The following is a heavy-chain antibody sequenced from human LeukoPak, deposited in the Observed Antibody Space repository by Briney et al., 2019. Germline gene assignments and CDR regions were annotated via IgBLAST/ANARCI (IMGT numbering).Heavy chain of an antibody. J-gene: IGHJ5*02. Sequence: ASVKVSCKASGYTFTSYGISWVRQAPGQGLEWMGWINPNSGGTKYAQRDQGRVTMTRDTSISTAYMELNSLRSDDTAVYHCARALSISSTSGPYHWGQGTLVTVSS. CDR1: GYTFTSYG. D-gene: IGHD2-2*01. CDR3: ARALSISSTSGPYH. CDR2: INPNSGGT. V-gene: IGHV1-2*02.